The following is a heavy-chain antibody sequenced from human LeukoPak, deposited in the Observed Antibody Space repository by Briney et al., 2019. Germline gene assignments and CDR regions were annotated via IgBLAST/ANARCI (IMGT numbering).Heavy chain of an antibody. CDR1: GGSIRSYY. J-gene: IGHJ4*02. CDR2: IYYSGST. D-gene: IGHD1-7*01. Sequence: SETLSLTCEVSGGSIRSYYWSWVRQPPGKGLVLIGYIYYSGSTSYNPSLKSRVTISVDTSKNQFSLKLSSVTAADTAVYYCARLAGTTSFFDSWGQGTLVTVSS. V-gene: IGHV4-59*08. CDR3: ARLAGTTSFFDS.